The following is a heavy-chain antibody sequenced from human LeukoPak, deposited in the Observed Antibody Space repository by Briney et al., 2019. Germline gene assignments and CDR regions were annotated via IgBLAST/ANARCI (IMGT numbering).Heavy chain of an antibody. CDR2: VNLQGST. CDR1: GGSITNTNY. J-gene: IGHJ4*02. CDR3: AREGGPYRPLDY. Sequence: PSETLSLTCGVSGGSITNTNYWAWVRQPPGKGLEWIGEVNLQGSTNYNPSLMGRVAISVDTSENHISLQLTSVTAADTAVYYCAREGGPYRPLDYSGQGTLVTVSS. V-gene: IGHV4-4*02.